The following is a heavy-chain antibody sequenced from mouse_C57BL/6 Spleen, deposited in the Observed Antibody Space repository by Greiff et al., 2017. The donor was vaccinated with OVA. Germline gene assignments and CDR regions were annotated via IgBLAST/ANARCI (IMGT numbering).Heavy chain of an antibody. CDR2: ISSGGDYI. V-gene: IGHV5-9-1*02. CDR1: GFTFSSYA. CDR3: TRGYRDFDV. D-gene: IGHD2-12*01. Sequence: EVKLEESGEGLVKPGGSLKLSCAASGFTFSSYAMSWVRQTPEKRLEWVAYISSGGDYIYYADTVKGRFTISRDNARNTLYLQMSSLKSEDTAMYYCTRGYRDFDVWGTGTTVTVSS. J-gene: IGHJ1*03.